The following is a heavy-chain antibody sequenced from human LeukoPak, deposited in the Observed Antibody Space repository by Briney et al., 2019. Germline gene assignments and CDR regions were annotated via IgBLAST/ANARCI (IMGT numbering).Heavy chain of an antibody. V-gene: IGHV1-3*01. J-gene: IGHJ4*02. CDR2: INAGNGNT. D-gene: IGHD2-2*01. CDR1: GYTFTSYA. Sequence: ASVKVSCKASGYTFTSYAMHWVRQAPGQRLEWMGWINAGNGNTKYSQKFQGRVTITRDTSASTAYMGLSSLRSDDTAVYYCAREAAYCSSTSCYAGQFDYWGQGTLVTVSS. CDR3: AREAAYCSSTSCYAGQFDY.